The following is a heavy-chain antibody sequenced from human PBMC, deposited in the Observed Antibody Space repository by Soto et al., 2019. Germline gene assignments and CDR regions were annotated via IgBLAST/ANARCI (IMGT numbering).Heavy chain of an antibody. D-gene: IGHD3-10*02. CDR3: ARGYDVWGGMDV. CDR1: GYTFTSYA. J-gene: IGHJ6*02. Sequence: QVQLVQSGAEEKKPGASVKVSCKASGYTFTSYAMHWVRQAPGQRLEWMGWINAGNGNTKYSQKFQGRVNITRDTSASTAYMELSSLRSEDTAVYYCARGYDVWGGMDVWGQGTTVTVSS. CDR2: INAGNGNT. V-gene: IGHV1-3*05.